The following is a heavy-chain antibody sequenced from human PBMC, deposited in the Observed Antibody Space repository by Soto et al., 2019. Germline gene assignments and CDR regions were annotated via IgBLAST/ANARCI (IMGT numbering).Heavy chain of an antibody. CDR3: ARGRYGDY. J-gene: IGHJ4*02. V-gene: IGHV1-18*01. D-gene: IGHD1-1*01. Sequence: QVHRVQSGAEVKKPGASVKVSCKGSGYAFTTYGITWVRQAPGQGLEWMGWISAHNGNTNYAQKLQGRATVTRDTSTSTAYMELRSLRSDDTAVYYCARGRYGDYWGQGALVTVSS. CDR2: ISAHNGNT. CDR1: GYAFTTYG.